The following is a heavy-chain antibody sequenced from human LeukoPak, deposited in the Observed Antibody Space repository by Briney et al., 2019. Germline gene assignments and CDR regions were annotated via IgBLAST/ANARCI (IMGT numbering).Heavy chain of an antibody. CDR2: ISANGRST. CDR1: GFTYSSFG. V-gene: IGHV3-23*01. CDR3: AARSGTSPYYIDY. J-gene: IGHJ4*02. Sequence: GGSLRLSCGGSGFTYSSFGMSWVRQTPGKGLEWVSGISANGRSTYFADSVKGRFTISRDNSRNTLYLQMNSLRDEDTALYYCAARSGTSPYYIDYWGQGILVTVS. D-gene: IGHD1-1*01.